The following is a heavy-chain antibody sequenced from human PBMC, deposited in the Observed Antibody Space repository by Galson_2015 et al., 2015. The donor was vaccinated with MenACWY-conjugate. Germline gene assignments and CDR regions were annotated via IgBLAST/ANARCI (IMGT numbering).Heavy chain of an antibody. CDR1: GYTFTSYA. CDR3: ARDKPDYYDSSGYLPRDY. Sequence: SVKVSCKASGYTFTSYAMHWVRQAPGQRLEWMGWINAGNGNTKYSQKFQGRVTITRDTSASTAYMELSSLRSEDTAVYYCARDKPDYYDSSGYLPRDYWGQGTLVTVSS. CDR2: INAGNGNT. V-gene: IGHV1-3*01. J-gene: IGHJ4*02. D-gene: IGHD3-22*01.